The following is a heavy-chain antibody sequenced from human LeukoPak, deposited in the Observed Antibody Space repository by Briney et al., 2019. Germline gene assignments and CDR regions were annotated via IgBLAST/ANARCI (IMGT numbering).Heavy chain of an antibody. CDR1: GGSFSGYY. V-gene: IGHV4-34*01. J-gene: IGHJ4*02. CDR3: ARELTGTTTFDY. D-gene: IGHD1-20*01. CDR2: INYSGST. Sequence: SETLSLTCAVYGGSFSGYYWSWIRQPPGKGLEGIGEINYSGSTKYLPSLKSRVTISVDTSKNQFSLNLSSVTAADTAVYYCARELTGTTTFDYWGQGTLVTVSS.